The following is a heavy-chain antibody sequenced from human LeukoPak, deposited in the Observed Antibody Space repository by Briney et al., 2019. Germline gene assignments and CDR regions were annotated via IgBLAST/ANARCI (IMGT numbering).Heavy chain of an antibody. Sequence: GASLKVSCKASVYTFTSYYMHWVRQAPAQGLEWMGIINTSGGSTSYDQKFQGRVTMTRDTSTSTVYMELSSLRSEDTAVYYCARGGYGSSSFLPFDPWGQGTLVTVSS. CDR3: ARGGYGSSSFLPFDP. CDR2: INTSGGST. D-gene: IGHD6-6*01. V-gene: IGHV1-46*01. J-gene: IGHJ5*02. CDR1: VYTFTSYY.